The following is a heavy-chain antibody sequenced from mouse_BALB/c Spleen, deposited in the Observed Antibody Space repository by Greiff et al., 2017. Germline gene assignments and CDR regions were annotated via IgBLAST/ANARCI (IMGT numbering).Heavy chain of an antibody. V-gene: IGHV1-54*01. J-gene: IGHJ3*01. CDR1: GYAFTNYL. D-gene: IGHD3-3*01. CDR2: INPGSGGT. CDR3: ARDYEGWFGAY. Sequence: VKLQQSGAELVRPGTSVKVSCKASGYAFTNYLIEWVKQRPGQGLEWIGVINPGSGGTNYNEKFKGKATLTADKSSSTAYMQLSSLTSDDSAVYFCARDYEGWFGAYWGQGTLVTVSA.